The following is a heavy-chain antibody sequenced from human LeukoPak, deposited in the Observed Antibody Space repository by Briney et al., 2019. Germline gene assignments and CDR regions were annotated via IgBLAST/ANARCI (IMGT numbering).Heavy chain of an antibody. V-gene: IGHV4-39*07. CDR3: ARDQRRLGELSPRPIDY. D-gene: IGHD3-16*02. J-gene: IGHJ4*01. Sequence: SETLSLTCTVSGGSISGSSYYWGWIRQPPGKGLEGIGSIYYSGSTYYNPSLKSRVTISVDTSKNQFSLKLSSVTAADTAVYYCARDQRRLGELSPRPIDYWGKGTLVTVSS. CDR2: IYYSGST. CDR1: GGSISGSSYY.